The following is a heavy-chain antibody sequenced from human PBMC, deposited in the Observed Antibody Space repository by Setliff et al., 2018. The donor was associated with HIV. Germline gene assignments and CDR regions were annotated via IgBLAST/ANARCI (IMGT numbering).Heavy chain of an antibody. CDR2: IYSSGIT. CDR1: GGSISSYY. Sequence: SETLSLTCTVSGGSISSYYWSWIRQPPGKGLEWIGRIYSSGITNYNPSLKSRLTISLDTSKNQFSLQVTSVTAADTAVYYCARDPYCPNTCYEDFTFDSWGQGTLVTVPQ. CDR3: ARDPYCPNTCYEDFTFDS. D-gene: IGHD2-8*01. J-gene: IGHJ4*02. V-gene: IGHV4-4*08.